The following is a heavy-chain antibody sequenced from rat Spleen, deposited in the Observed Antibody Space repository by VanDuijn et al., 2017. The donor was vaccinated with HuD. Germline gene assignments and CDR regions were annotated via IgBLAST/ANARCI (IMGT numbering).Heavy chain of an antibody. CDR2: ISYDGSST. Sequence: EVQLVESDGGLVQPGRSLKLSCAASGFTFSDYYMAWVRQAPTKGLEWVATISYDGSSTYYRDSVKGRFTISRDTAESTLYLQMDSLRSEDTATFYCARHPYYDGYYGIMDVWGQGASVTVSS. CDR3: ARHPYYDGYYGIMDV. J-gene: IGHJ4*01. CDR1: GFTFSDYY. V-gene: IGHV5-29*01. D-gene: IGHD1-12*03.